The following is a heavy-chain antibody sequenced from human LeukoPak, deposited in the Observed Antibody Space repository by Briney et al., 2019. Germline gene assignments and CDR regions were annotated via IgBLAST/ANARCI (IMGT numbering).Heavy chain of an antibody. CDR2: IWYDGSNK. D-gene: IGHD6-19*01. J-gene: IGHJ4*02. V-gene: IGHV3-33*06. Sequence: GGSLRLSCAASGFTFGSYGMHWVRQAPGKGLEWVAVIWYDGSNKYYADSVKGRFTISRDNSKNTLYLQMNSLRAEDTAVYYCAKELGNPYSSGWDDWGQGTLVTVSS. CDR1: GFTFGSYG. CDR3: AKELGNPYSSGWDD.